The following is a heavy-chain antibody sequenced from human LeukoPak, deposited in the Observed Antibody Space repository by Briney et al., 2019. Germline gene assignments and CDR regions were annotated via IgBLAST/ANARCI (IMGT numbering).Heavy chain of an antibody. CDR1: GGSISSGDYY. D-gene: IGHD2-15*01. CDR2: IYYSGGT. Sequence: SETLSLTCTVSGGSISSGDYYWSWIRQPPGKGLEWIGYIYYSGGTYYNPSLKSRVTISVDTSKNQFSLKLSSVTAADTAVYYCARAPRELLLNWFDPWGQGTLVTVSS. J-gene: IGHJ5*02. V-gene: IGHV4-30-4*01. CDR3: ARAPRELLLNWFDP.